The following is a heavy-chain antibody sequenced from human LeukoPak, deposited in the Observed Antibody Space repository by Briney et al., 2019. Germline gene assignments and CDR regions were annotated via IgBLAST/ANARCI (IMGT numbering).Heavy chain of an antibody. D-gene: IGHD2-21*01. J-gene: IGHJ4*02. V-gene: IGHV4-59*08. CDR2: IYHTGDS. CDR3: ARHAFASPLDI. CDR1: DVSISDYY. Sequence: PSETLSLTCAVSDVSISDYYWSWIRQPPGKGLEWIGYIYHTGDSNQNPSLKGRVTVTLDTPKNQVSLKVTSVTAADTAVYYRARHAFASPLDIWGQGTVVTVSS.